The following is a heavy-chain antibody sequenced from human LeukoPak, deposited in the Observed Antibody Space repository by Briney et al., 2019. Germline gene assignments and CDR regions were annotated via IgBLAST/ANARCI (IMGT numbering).Heavy chain of an antibody. Sequence: LGGSLRLSCAASGFTFSSYSMNWVRQAPGKGLEWVSSISSSNYIYYADSVKGRFTISRDNAKNSLYLQMNSLRAEDTAVYYCARDSSSWYTLDYWGQGTLVTVSS. CDR1: GFTFSSYS. V-gene: IGHV3-21*01. D-gene: IGHD6-13*01. CDR2: ISSSNYI. J-gene: IGHJ4*02. CDR3: ARDSSSWYTLDY.